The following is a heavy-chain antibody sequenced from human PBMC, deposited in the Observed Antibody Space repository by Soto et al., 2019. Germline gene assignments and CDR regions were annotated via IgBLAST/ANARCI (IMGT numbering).Heavy chain of an antibody. J-gene: IGHJ4*02. CDR3: AKDRLFDKTGTTPLDY. CDR1: GFTFSDFV. D-gene: IGHD2-15*01. V-gene: IGHV3-33*03. CDR2: IWYDGSDK. Sequence: GGSLRLSLVASGFTFSDFVMPWVRQAPGKGLEWVAVIWYDGSDKYYADSVKGRFTISRDNAKRTVYVQVNSLRADDTAVYYCAKDRLFDKTGTTPLDYWGQGTLVTVSS.